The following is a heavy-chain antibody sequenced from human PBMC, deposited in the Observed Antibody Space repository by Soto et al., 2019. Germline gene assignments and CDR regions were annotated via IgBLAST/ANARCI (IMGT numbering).Heavy chain of an antibody. J-gene: IGHJ6*03. V-gene: IGHV4-34*01. CDR1: GGSFSGYY. CDR2: INDSGST. Sequence: PSETLSLTCAVYGGSFSGYYWSWIRQTPGKGLEWIGEINDSGSTNHNPSLKSRVTILVDTPKNQFSLKLSSVTAADTAVYYCARGLLVRLGEFSGGGGYYYHLAVWGKGTPVTFSS. CDR3: ARGLLVRLGEFSGGGGYYYHLAV. D-gene: IGHD3-16*01.